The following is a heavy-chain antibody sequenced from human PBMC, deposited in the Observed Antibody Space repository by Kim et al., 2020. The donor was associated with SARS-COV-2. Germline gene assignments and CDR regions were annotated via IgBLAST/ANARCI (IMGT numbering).Heavy chain of an antibody. CDR3: ARSPSNIAESPNYYYGMDV. CDR2: ISSGSTYI. Sequence: GGSLRLSCAASGFTLRTYNMNWVRQAPGKGLEWVSSISSGSTYIYAADPVKGRSTISRDNSKNSLFLQINSLRVEDTAVYYCARSPSNIAESPNYYYGMDVWGQGTTVTVSS. V-gene: IGHV3-21*01. D-gene: IGHD6-13*01. CDR1: GFTLRTYN. J-gene: IGHJ6*02.